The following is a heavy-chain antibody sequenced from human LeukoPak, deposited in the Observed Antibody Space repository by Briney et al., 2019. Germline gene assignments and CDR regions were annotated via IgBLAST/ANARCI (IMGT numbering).Heavy chain of an antibody. J-gene: IGHJ3*02. CDR2: ISGSDRSI. V-gene: IGHV3-23*01. D-gene: IGHD3-22*01. CDR3: ARVFTMIGDAFDI. CDR1: GFTFSTFG. Sequence: PGGSLRLSCAASGFTFSTFGMTWVRQAPGKGLEWVSGISGSDRSIYYADSVKGRFTISRDNAKNTLYLQMNSLRAEDTAVYYCARVFTMIGDAFDIWGQGTMVTVSS.